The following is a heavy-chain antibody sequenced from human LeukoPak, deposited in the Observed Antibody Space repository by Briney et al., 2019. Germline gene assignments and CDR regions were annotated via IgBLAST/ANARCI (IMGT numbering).Heavy chain of an antibody. CDR1: GGSISNYY. V-gene: IGHV4-59*01. CDR3: ARVGGLGSGWYGNWFDP. J-gene: IGHJ5*02. Sequence: SETLSLTCTVSGGSISNYYWSWIRQPPGKGLEWIGYIYYSGSTNYNPSLKSRVTISVDTSKNQFSLKLSSVTAADTAVYYCARVGGLGSGWYGNWFDPWGQGTLVTVSS. CDR2: IYYSGST. D-gene: IGHD6-19*01.